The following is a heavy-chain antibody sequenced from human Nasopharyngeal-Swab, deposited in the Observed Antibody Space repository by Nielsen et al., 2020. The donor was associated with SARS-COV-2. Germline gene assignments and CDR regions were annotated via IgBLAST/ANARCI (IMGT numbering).Heavy chain of an antibody. J-gene: IGHJ5*02. CDR1: GGSFSGYY. Sequence: SETLSLTCAVYGGSFSGYYWSWIRQPPGKGLEWIGEINHSGSTNYNPSLKSRVTISVDTSKNQFPLKLSSVTAADTAVYYCARMIVGAPRWFDPWGQGTLVTVSS. CDR3: ARMIVGAPRWFDP. CDR2: INHSGST. D-gene: IGHD1-26*01. V-gene: IGHV4-34*01.